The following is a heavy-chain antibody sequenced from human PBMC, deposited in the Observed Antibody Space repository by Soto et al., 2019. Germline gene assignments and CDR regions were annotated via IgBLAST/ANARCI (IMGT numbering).Heavy chain of an antibody. CDR3: ARGARGYYYMDV. CDR2: INSDGGTT. J-gene: IGHJ6*03. V-gene: IGHV3-74*01. D-gene: IGHD5-12*01. Sequence: EVQLVESGGGLVQHGGSLRLSCAASGFTFSNYWIHWVRQAPGKGLVWLSRINSDGGTTNYADSVKGRFTISRDNAKNTLSLQMNRLGAGDTAVYYCARGARGYYYMDVWGKGTTVTVSS. CDR1: GFTFSNYW.